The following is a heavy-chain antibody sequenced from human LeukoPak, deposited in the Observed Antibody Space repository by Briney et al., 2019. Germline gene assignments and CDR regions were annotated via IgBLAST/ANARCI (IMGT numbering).Heavy chain of an antibody. Sequence: PGGSLRLSCVASGFDFSRYVGNWVRQAPGKGLEWVSGISGSGDTTYYTDSVKGRFTISRDNSENTLYLQMDSLTVGDTAIYYCAKDRGITARPYAFDSWGQGTLVTVSS. CDR2: ISGSGDTT. J-gene: IGHJ4*02. V-gene: IGHV3-23*01. CDR1: GFDFSRYV. D-gene: IGHD6-6*01. CDR3: AKDRGITARPYAFDS.